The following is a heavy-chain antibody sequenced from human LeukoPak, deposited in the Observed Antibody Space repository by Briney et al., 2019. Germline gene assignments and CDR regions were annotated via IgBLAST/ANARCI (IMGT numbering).Heavy chain of an antibody. V-gene: IGHV5-51*01. CDR3: ARQVVVITGTRYYFDY. CDR2: IYPGDSDT. J-gene: IGHJ4*02. CDR1: GYNFNNYW. D-gene: IGHD1-7*01. Sequence: GESLKISCQGSGYNFNNYWIAWVRQMPGKGLEWMGIIYPGDSDTRYSPSFQGQVTISADESISTAYLQWSSLKASDTAMYYCARQVVVITGTRYYFDYWGQGTLVTVSS.